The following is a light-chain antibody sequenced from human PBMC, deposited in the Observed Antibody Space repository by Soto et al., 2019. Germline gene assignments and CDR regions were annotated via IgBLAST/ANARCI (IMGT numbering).Light chain of an antibody. J-gene: IGKJ1*01. Sequence: DIQITQSPSSLSASVGDRVTITCRASQSISSYLNLYQQKPGKAPKLLIYGASILQSGVPSRFSGSGSGTDFTLTISSLQPEDFATYYCEQSYSTPWTFGQGTRWIS. CDR1: QSISSY. CDR2: GAS. V-gene: IGKV1-39*01. CDR3: EQSYSTPWT.